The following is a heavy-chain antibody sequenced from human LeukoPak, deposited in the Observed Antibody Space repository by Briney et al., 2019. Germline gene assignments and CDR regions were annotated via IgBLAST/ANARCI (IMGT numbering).Heavy chain of an antibody. CDR2: ISGDGSNK. D-gene: IGHD6-19*01. V-gene: IGHV3-30*18. CDR3: AKDIRQQWLANYFDY. Sequence: GRSLRLSCAATGFIFSSYGMHWVRQAPGKGLEWVAVISGDGSNKYYADSVKGRFTISRDNSKNTLYLQMNSLRGDDTAVYYCAKDIRQQWLANYFDYWGQGTLVTVSS. CDR1: GFIFSSYG. J-gene: IGHJ4*02.